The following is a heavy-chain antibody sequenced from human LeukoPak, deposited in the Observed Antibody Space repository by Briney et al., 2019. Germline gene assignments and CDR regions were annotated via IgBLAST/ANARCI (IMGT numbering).Heavy chain of an antibody. D-gene: IGHD2-15*01. CDR3: AKDGYCSAGSCFSANDAFDI. CDR1: GFTFRSYA. CDR2: ISGSGSRV. V-gene: IGHV3-23*01. J-gene: IGHJ3*02. Sequence: GGSLRLSCAASGFTFRSYAMTWGPRAPGKGLEWVSGISGSGSRVYYGDSVKGRFTMSRDNSKNTLYLQMNSLRAEDTAVYYCAKDGYCSAGSCFSANDAFDIWGQGTMVTVSS.